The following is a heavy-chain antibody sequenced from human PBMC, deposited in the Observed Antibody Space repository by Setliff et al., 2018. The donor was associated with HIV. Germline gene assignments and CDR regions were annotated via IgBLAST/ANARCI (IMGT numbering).Heavy chain of an antibody. CDR3: ARGPPIAAAGYFDY. V-gene: IGHV1-69*13. J-gene: IGHJ4*02. CDR1: GGTFSSYA. D-gene: IGHD6-13*01. Sequence: SVKVSCKASGGTFSSYAISWVRQAPGQGLEWMGGIIPIFGTANYAQKFQGRVTITADESTSTAYMELSSLRSEDTAVYYCARGPPIAAAGYFDYWGQGTLVTAPQ. CDR2: IIPIFGTA.